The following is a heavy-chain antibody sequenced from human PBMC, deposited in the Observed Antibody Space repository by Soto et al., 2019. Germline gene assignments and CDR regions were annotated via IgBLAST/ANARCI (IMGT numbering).Heavy chain of an antibody. J-gene: IGHJ4*02. Sequence: QVQLVQSGAEVKKPGASVKVSCKASRDTFISYDINWVRQAAGQGLEWMGWMNPKSANTGYGQKFQGRVTMTRNTSXSXXYMELSSLRCEDTAVYYCARSPSWETTVTPYYFDYWGQGTLVTVSS. CDR3: ARSPSWETTVTPYYFDY. V-gene: IGHV1-8*01. CDR1: RDTFISYD. D-gene: IGHD4-4*01. CDR2: MNPKSANT.